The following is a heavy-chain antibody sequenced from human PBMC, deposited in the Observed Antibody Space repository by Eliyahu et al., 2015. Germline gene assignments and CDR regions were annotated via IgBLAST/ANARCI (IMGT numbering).Heavy chain of an antibody. Sequence: QVQLVESGGGVVQPGRSLRXXXAXSGFTFNXYGMXWVRQAPGKGLEWVAVVSYDGSSKYFADSVKGRFIISRDNSKNTLYLQMNSLRAEDTAVYYCAKAPEVREEGYWGQGTLVTVSS. CDR3: AKAPEVREEGY. CDR1: GFTFNXYG. D-gene: IGHD3-10*01. J-gene: IGHJ4*02. CDR2: VSYDGSSK. V-gene: IGHV3-30*18.